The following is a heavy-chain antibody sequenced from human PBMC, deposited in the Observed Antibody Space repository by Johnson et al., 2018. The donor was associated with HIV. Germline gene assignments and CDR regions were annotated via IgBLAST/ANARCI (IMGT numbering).Heavy chain of an antibody. CDR3: TTDQNDIWSYRFGVDF. Sequence: QVQLVESGGGVVQPWRSLRLSCAASGFTFSSYGMHWVRQAPGKGLEWVAVISYDAKHKYYADSLKGRFTVSRDNSKNTLYLQMNSLKTEDTAVYFCTTDQNDIWSYRFGVDFWGQGTMVTVSS. CDR2: ISYDAKHK. V-gene: IGHV3-30*03. CDR1: GFTFSSYG. J-gene: IGHJ3*01. D-gene: IGHD3-16*02.